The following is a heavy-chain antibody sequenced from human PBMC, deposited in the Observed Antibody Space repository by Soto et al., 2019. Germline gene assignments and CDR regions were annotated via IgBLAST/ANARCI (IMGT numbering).Heavy chain of an antibody. CDR2: IIPIFGTA. CDR1: GGTFSSYA. CDR3: AGKTSSCWSYYFDS. V-gene: IGHV1-69*12. Sequence: QVQLVQSGAEVKKPGSSVKVSCKASGGTFSSYAISWVRQAPGQGLEWMGGIIPIFGTANYAQKFQGRVTTAADEATSTAYMELSSMRSEDTAVYYCAGKTSSCWSYYFDSWGPGTLVTVSS. J-gene: IGHJ4*02. D-gene: IGHD6-19*01.